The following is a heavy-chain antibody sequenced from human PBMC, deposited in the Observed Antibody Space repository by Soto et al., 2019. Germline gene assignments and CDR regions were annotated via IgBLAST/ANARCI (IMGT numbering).Heavy chain of an antibody. CDR3: AKDQGSSWYEIDY. CDR1: GFTFSNYA. D-gene: IGHD6-13*01. J-gene: IGHJ4*02. V-gene: IGHV3-23*01. CDR2: ISGSGGST. Sequence: LRLSCAASGFTFSNYAVTWVRQAPGKGLEWVSTISGSGGSTYYADSVKGRFTISRDNSKNTLYLQMNSLRAEDTAVYYCAKDQGSSWYEIDYWGQGTLVTVS.